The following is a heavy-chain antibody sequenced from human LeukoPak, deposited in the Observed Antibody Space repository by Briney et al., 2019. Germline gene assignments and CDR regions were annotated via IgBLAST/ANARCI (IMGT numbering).Heavy chain of an antibody. J-gene: IGHJ4*02. CDR2: INHSGST. CDR3: ARATTYYYGSGSYYHFDY. Sequence: SETLSLTCAVYGGSFSGYYWSWIRQPPGKGLEWNGEINHSGSTNYNPSLKSRVTISVDTSKNQFSLKLSSVTAADTAVYYCARATTYYYGSGSYYHFDYWGQGTLVTASS. CDR1: GGSFSGYY. V-gene: IGHV4-34*01. D-gene: IGHD3-10*01.